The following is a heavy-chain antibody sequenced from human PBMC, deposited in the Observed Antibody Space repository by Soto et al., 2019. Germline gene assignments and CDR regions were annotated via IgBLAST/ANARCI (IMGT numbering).Heavy chain of an antibody. V-gene: IGHV1-24*01. CDR1: GYTLTELS. J-gene: IGHJ6*02. CDR3: ARGYCSGGNCYSGMDV. D-gene: IGHD2-15*01. Sequence: ASVKVSCKVSGYTLTELSMHWVRQAPGKGLEWMGGIIPNSGTIYLAQKFQDRVILSADDLGITANMELNSLRSDDTAVYYCARGYCSGGNCYSGMDVWGQGTTVTVSS. CDR2: IIPNSGTI.